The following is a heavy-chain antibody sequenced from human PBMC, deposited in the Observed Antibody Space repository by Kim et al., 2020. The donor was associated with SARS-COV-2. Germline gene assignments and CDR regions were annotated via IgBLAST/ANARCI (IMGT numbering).Heavy chain of an antibody. CDR2: IYYSGST. V-gene: IGHV4-39*01. Sequence: SETLSLTCTVSGGSISSSSYYWGWIRQPPGKGLEWIGSIYYSGSTYYNPSLKSRVTISVDTSKNQFSLKLSSVTAADTAVYYCARHSLPGVPATNWFDPWGQGTLVTVSS. CDR3: ARHSLPGVPATNWFDP. J-gene: IGHJ5*02. CDR1: GGSISSSSYY. D-gene: IGHD2-2*01.